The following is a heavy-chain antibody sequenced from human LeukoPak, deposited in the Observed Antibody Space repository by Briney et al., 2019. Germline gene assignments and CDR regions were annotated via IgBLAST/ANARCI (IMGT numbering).Heavy chain of an antibody. CDR3: AELGITMIGGV. Sequence: GGSLRLSCAASGFTFSSYEMNWVRQAPGKGLEWVSGITGSGGSTNYADSVKGRFTISRDNSKNTLYLQMNSLRAEDTAVYYCAELGITMIGGVWGKGTTVTISS. CDR1: GFTFSSYE. CDR2: ITGSGGST. V-gene: IGHV3-23*01. D-gene: IGHD3-10*02. J-gene: IGHJ6*04.